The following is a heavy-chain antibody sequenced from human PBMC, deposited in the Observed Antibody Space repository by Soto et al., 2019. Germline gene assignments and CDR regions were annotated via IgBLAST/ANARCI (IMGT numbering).Heavy chain of an antibody. CDR1: GFTFSSYW. V-gene: IGHV3-74*01. D-gene: IGHD3-22*01. Sequence: EVQLVESGGGLVQPGGSLSLSCAASGFTFSSYWMHWVRQAPGKGLVWVSRINSDGSSTSYADSVKGRFTISRANAKNTLYLQMNRLIGEDTAVYYCARDYDRSGYPDYWGQGTLFTVSS. J-gene: IGHJ4*02. CDR3: ARDYDRSGYPDY. CDR2: INSDGSST.